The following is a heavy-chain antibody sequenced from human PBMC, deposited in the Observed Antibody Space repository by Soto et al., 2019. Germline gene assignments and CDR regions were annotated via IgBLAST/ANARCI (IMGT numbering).Heavy chain of an antibody. Sequence: QVQLVQSGAEVKKPGASVKVSCKASGYTFPSYGISWVRQAPGQGLEWMGWISAYDGNTNYAQKLKGRVTMTTDTSTTTAYMELWSLRSHDTAVYYCSRVNYYASGSYYYYHMDLWGQGTMLTVSS. D-gene: IGHD3-10*01. CDR2: ISAYDGNT. CDR3: SRVNYYASGSYYYYHMDL. J-gene: IGHJ6*01. CDR1: GYTFPSYG. V-gene: IGHV1-18*01.